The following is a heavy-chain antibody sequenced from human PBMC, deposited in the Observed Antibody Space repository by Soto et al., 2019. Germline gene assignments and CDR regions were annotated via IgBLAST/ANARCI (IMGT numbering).Heavy chain of an antibody. V-gene: IGHV4-59*12. J-gene: IGHJ4*02. CDR2: IYYSGST. Sequence: SETLSLTCTVSGGSISSYYWSWIRQPPGKGLEWIGYIYYSGSTNYNPSLKSRVTISVDTSKNQFSLNLSSVTAADTAVYYCAREQNGSGNKHTRYLDYWGQGTLVTGSA. CDR3: AREQNGSGNKHTRYLDY. D-gene: IGHD3-10*01. CDR1: GGSISSYY.